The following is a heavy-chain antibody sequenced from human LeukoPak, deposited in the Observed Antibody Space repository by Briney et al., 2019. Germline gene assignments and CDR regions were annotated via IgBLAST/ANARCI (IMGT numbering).Heavy chain of an antibody. CDR1: GFTFSSYE. D-gene: IGHD6-19*01. CDR3: AREPEEYSSGWQPYYFDY. CDR2: ISSSGSTI. J-gene: IGHJ4*02. V-gene: IGHV3-48*03. Sequence: GGSLRLSCAASGFTFSSYEVNWVRQAPGKGREWVSYISSSGSTIYYADSVKGRFTLSRDNAKNSLYLQMNSPRAEDTAVYYCAREPEEYSSGWQPYYFDYWGQGTLVTVSS.